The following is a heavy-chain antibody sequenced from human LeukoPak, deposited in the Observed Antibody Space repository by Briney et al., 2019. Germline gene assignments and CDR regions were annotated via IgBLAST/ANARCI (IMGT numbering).Heavy chain of an antibody. CDR3: ARGCRSGGSCYRVDY. V-gene: IGHV1-8*01. Sequence: ASVKVSCKASGYTFTSYDINWVRQATRQGLEWMGWMNPNSGNTGYAQKFQGRVTMTRNTSISTAYMELSSLRSEDTAVYYCARGCRSGGSCYRVDYWGQGTLVTVSS. CDR1: GYTFTSYD. CDR2: MNPNSGNT. D-gene: IGHD2-15*01. J-gene: IGHJ4*02.